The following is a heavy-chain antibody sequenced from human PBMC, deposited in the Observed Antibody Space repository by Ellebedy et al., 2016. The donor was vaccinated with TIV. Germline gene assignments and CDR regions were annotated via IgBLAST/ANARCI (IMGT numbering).Heavy chain of an antibody. D-gene: IGHD3-10*01. J-gene: IGHJ2*01. Sequence: LRLSXAVSGGSISSGGYSWSWIRQPPGKGLEWIGYIYHSGSTYYNPSLKSRVTISVDRSKNQFSLKLSPVTAADTAVYYCARVTGDWYFDLWGRGTLVTVSS. V-gene: IGHV4-30-2*01. CDR3: ARVTGDWYFDL. CDR2: IYHSGST. CDR1: GGSISSGGYS.